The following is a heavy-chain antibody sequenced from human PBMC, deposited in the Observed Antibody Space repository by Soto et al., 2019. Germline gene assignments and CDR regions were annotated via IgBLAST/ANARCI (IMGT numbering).Heavy chain of an antibody. Sequence: QVQLIQSGAEVKKPGASVRVSCKASGYTFTNYAMHWVRQAPGQSLEWMGWISTGDGDTRYSQNFKDRLTITRETSASTVSMDLSSLRSEDTAMYYCAREVRSAGEDRWGQGTLVSVSS. CDR1: GYTFTNYA. CDR3: AREVRSAGEDR. J-gene: IGHJ5*02. D-gene: IGHD6-19*01. CDR2: ISTGDGDT. V-gene: IGHV1-3*04.